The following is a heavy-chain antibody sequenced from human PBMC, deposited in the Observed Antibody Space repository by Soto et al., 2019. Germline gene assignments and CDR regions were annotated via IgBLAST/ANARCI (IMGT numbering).Heavy chain of an antibody. J-gene: IGHJ4*02. CDR3: ARGFYSGYDWPTPQSDFDY. D-gene: IGHD5-12*01. CDR1: GYTFTSYD. CDR2: MNPNSGNT. Sequence: VSCKASGYTFTSYDINWVRQATGQGLEGMGWMNPNSGNTGYAQKFQGRVTMTRNTSISTAYMELSSLRSEDTAVYYCARGFYSGYDWPTPQSDFDYWGQGTLVTVSS. V-gene: IGHV1-8*01.